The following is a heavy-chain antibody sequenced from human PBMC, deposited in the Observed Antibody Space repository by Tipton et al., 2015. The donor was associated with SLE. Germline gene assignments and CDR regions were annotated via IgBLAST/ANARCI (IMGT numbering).Heavy chain of an antibody. D-gene: IGHD4-11*01. Sequence: TLSLTCTVSGGSISSYYWSWIRQPAGGGLEWIGRIYTNENNNYNPSLKSRVNMSVDTSKNHFSLKLISVTAADTAVYYCAREFLNPVTTVHYYFDLWGRGTLVTVSS. CDR2: IYTNENN. J-gene: IGHJ2*01. CDR1: GGSISSYY. V-gene: IGHV4-4*07. CDR3: AREFLNPVTTVHYYFDL.